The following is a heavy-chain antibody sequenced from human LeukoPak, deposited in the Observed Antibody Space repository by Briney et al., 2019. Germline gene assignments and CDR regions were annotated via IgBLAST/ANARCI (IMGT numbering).Heavy chain of an antibody. CDR1: GGSISSGSYY. CDR2: IYTSGST. D-gene: IGHD1-26*01. Sequence: PSETLSLTCTVSGGSISSGSYYWSWVRQPAGKGLEWIVRIYTSGSTNYNPSLKSRVTISVDTSKNQFSLKLSSVTAADTAVYYCARVGGGSYLETFDYWGQGTLVTVSS. V-gene: IGHV4-61*02. J-gene: IGHJ4*02. CDR3: ARVGGGSYLETFDY.